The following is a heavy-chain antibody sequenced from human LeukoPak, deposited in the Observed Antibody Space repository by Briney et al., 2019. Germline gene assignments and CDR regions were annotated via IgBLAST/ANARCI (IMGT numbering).Heavy chain of an antibody. J-gene: IGHJ5*02. Sequence: GGSLRLSCAASGFTFSSYSMTWVRQAPGKGLEWVSAISGSGGSTYYADSVKGRFTISRDNSKNTLYLQMNSLRAGDTAVYYCAKVVLYYYGSGSTLNWFDPWGQGTLVTVSS. D-gene: IGHD3-10*01. V-gene: IGHV3-23*01. CDR1: GFTFSSYS. CDR2: ISGSGGST. CDR3: AKVVLYYYGSGSTLNWFDP.